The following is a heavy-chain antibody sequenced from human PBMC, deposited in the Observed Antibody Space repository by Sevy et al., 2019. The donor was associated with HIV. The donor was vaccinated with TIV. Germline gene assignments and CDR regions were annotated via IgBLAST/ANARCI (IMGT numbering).Heavy chain of an antibody. CDR3: ARLRTTYYVILTGYYNVLDAFDI. Sequence: ASVKVSCKASGYTFTSYGISWVRQAPGQGLEWMGWISAYNGNTNYAQKLQGRVTMTTDTSTSTAYMELRSLRSDDTAVYYCARLRTTYYVILTGYYNVLDAFDIWGQGTMVTVSS. D-gene: IGHD3-9*01. CDR2: ISAYNGNT. V-gene: IGHV1-18*01. J-gene: IGHJ3*02. CDR1: GYTFTSYG.